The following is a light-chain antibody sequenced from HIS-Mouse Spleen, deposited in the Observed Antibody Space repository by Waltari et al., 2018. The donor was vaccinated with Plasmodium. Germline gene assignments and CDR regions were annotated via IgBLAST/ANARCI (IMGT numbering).Light chain of an antibody. Sequence: YELTQPPSVSVSPGQTARLTCSGDALPNKFAYWYQQKSGQAPVLVIYEDSKRPSGIPERFSGSSSGTMATLTISGAQVEDEADYYCYSTDSSGNHRVFGGGTKLTVL. CDR1: ALPNKF. J-gene: IGLJ3*02. CDR2: EDS. V-gene: IGLV3-10*01. CDR3: YSTDSSGNHRV.